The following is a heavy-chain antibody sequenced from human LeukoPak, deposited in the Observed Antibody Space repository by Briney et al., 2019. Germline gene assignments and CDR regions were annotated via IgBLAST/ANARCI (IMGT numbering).Heavy chain of an antibody. CDR3: ARYNYGSGSYLFDY. Sequence: TSETLSLTCTVSGGSISSSTYYWGWIRQPPGKGPEWIGSIYYSGSTYYNPSLKSRVTISVDTSKNQFSLKLSSVTAADTAVYYCARYNYGSGSYLFDYWGQGTLVTVSS. D-gene: IGHD3-10*01. J-gene: IGHJ4*02. CDR1: GGSISSSTYY. CDR2: IYYSGST. V-gene: IGHV4-39*01.